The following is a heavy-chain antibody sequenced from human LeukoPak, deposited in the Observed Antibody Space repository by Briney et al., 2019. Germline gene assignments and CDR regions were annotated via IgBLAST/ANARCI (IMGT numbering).Heavy chain of an antibody. J-gene: IGHJ4*02. CDR3: ARALPPPRPYYFDY. V-gene: IGHV4-59*08. Sequence: SETLSLTCTVSGGSISSYYWSWIRQPPGKGLEWIGYIYYSGSTNYNPSLKSRVTISVDTSKNQFSLKLSSVTAADTAVYYCARALPPPRPYYFDYWGQGTLVTVSS. CDR2: IYYSGST. CDR1: GGSISSYY.